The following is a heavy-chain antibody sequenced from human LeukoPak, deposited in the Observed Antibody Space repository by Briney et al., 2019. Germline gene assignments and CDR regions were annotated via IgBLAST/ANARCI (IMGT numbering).Heavy chain of an antibody. CDR3: ARGLGLRLGWFDP. Sequence: SETLSLTCTVSGGSISSYYWSWIRQPPGKGLEWIGYIYYSGSTNYNPSLKSRVTISVDTSKNQFSLKLTSVTAADTALYYCARGLGLRLGWFDPWGQGTLVTVSS. D-gene: IGHD3-16*01. CDR1: GGSISSYY. CDR2: IYYSGST. J-gene: IGHJ5*02. V-gene: IGHV4-59*12.